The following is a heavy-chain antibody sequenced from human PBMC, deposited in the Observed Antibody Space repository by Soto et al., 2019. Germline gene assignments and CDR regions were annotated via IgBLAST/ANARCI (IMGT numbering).Heavy chain of an antibody. V-gene: IGHV4-30-2*01. D-gene: IGHD7-27*01. CDR2: IYHSAST. Sequence: ISSGVDSWTWIRQPPGKGLEWIGYIYHSASTYYNPSLKSRVTISVDRSKNQFSLKLSSVTAADTAVYYCARVPGPWGQGTLVTVSS. J-gene: IGHJ5*02. CDR3: ARVPGP. CDR1: ISSGVDS.